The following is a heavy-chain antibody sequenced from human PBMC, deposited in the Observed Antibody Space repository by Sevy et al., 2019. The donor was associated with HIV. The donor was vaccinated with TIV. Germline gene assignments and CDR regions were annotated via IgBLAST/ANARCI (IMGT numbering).Heavy chain of an antibody. J-gene: IGHJ5*02. CDR1: GFTFSSYE. Sequence: GGSLRLSCAASGFTFSSYEMTWVHQTPGKGLEWVSSISSSGTTIYYGDSVEGRFTISRDNPKNSRYLQMNSLRAEDTAVYYCARKGGAYDIGFDPWGQGTLVTVSS. CDR3: ARKGGAYDIGFDP. V-gene: IGHV3-48*03. D-gene: IGHD3-22*01. CDR2: ISSSGTTI.